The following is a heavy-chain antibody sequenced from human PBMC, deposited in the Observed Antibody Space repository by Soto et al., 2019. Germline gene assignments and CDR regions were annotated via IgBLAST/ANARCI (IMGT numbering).Heavy chain of an antibody. Sequence: GASVKVSCKASGYTFTSYGISWVRQAPGQGLDWMGWISAYNGNTKYAQDLQGRVTMTTDTSTSTAYMELRSLRSDDTAVYYCARSTGGSYNTYYFYYGMDVWGQGTTVTVSS. V-gene: IGHV1-18*04. CDR3: ARSTGGSYNTYYFYYGMDV. CDR2: ISAYNGNT. J-gene: IGHJ6*02. CDR1: GYTFTSYG. D-gene: IGHD2-15*01.